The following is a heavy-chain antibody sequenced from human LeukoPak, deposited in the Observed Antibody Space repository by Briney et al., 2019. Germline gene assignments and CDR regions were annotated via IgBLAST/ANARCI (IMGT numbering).Heavy chain of an antibody. CDR3: ARKVYSSGWYDRDY. CDR1: GYTFTSYG. J-gene: IGHJ4*02. D-gene: IGHD6-19*01. V-gene: IGHV1-18*01. CDR2: ISAYNGNT. Sequence: ASVKVSCKASGYTFTSYGISWVRQAPGQGLEWMGWISAYNGNTNYAQKPQGRVTMTTDTSTSTAYMELRSLRSDDTAVYYCARKVYSSGWYDRDYWGQGTLVTVSS.